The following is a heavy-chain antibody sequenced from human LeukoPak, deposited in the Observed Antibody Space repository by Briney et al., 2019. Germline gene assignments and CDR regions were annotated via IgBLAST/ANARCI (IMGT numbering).Heavy chain of an antibody. CDR1: GFTYDGYG. CDR2: INWNGGNT. CDR3: ARIRRGSSSWYYFDS. J-gene: IGHJ4*02. Sequence: PGGSLRLSCAVSGFTYDGYGMSWVRQAPGKGLEWVSGINWNGGNTGYADSVKGRFTISRDNAKNSLYLQMNSLRAEDTALYYCARIRRGSSSWYYFDSWGQGTLVTVSS. V-gene: IGHV3-20*04. D-gene: IGHD6-13*01.